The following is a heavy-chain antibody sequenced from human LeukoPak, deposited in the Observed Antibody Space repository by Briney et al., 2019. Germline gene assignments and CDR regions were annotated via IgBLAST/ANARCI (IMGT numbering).Heavy chain of an antibody. V-gene: IGHV3-74*01. CDR2: INSDGSGT. J-gene: IGHJ4*02. Sequence: PGGSLRLSCAASTLTFSDYWMHWVRQASGKGLVWVSRINSDGSGTIYADSVKGRFTISRDNAKNTLYLQMNSLRAEDTAIYYCARGGLTSEFDYWGQGTLVTVSS. CDR1: TLTFSDYW. CDR3: ARGGLTSEFDY. D-gene: IGHD3-16*01.